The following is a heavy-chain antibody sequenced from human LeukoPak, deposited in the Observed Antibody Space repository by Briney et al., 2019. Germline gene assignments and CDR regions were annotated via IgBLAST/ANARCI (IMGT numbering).Heavy chain of an antibody. CDR3: ARAPPRVGVTGWYFDY. CDR1: GYTFTGYY. J-gene: IGHJ4*02. D-gene: IGHD1-26*01. V-gene: IGHV1-2*02. CDR2: INPNSGGT. Sequence: GASVKVSCKASGYTFTGYYMHWVRQAPGQGLEWMGWINPNSGGTNYAQKFQGRVTMTRDTSISTAYMELSRLKSDDTAVYYCARAPPRVGVTGWYFDYWGQGTLVTVSS.